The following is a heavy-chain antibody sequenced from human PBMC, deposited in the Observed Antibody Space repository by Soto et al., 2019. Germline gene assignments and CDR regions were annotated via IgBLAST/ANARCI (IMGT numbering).Heavy chain of an antibody. CDR2: IYHTGST. V-gene: IGHV4-38-2*02. Sequence: PSETLSLTCTVSGYSISSGYYWGWLRQPPGKGLEWIGSIYHTGSTYYNPSLKGRVTISVDTSKNQFSLKLSSVTAADTAVYYCGRETYNDFWSGSLPVDYWGQGALVTVSS. CDR1: GYSISSGYY. J-gene: IGHJ4*02. D-gene: IGHD3-3*01. CDR3: GRETYNDFWSGSLPVDY.